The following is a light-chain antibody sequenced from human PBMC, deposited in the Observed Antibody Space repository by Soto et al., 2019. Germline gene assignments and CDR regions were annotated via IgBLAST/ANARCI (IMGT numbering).Light chain of an antibody. CDR3: QQYGSSART. CDR2: GAS. J-gene: IGKJ1*01. V-gene: IGKV3-20*01. CDR1: HSISRN. Sequence: EILLTQSPGTLSLSPGERATLAGSASHSISRNVAWYQQKHGQAPRLLIYGASSRATGIPDRFSGSGSGTDFTLTISRLEPENFAVYYCQQYGSSARTFGQGTKVDIK.